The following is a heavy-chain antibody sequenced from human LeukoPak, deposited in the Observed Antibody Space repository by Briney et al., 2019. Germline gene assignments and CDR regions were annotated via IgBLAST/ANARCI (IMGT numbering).Heavy chain of an antibody. CDR3: ASPLPYSSSSYYAFDI. J-gene: IGHJ3*02. CDR2: IYHSGST. V-gene: IGHV4-38-2*02. Sequence: SETLSLTCIVSGGSISSGYYWGWIRQPPGKGLEWIGSIYHSGSTYYNPSLKSRVTISVDTSKNQFSLKLSSVTAADTAVYYCASPLPYSSSSYYAFDIWGQGTMVTVSS. D-gene: IGHD6-6*01. CDR1: GGSISSGYY.